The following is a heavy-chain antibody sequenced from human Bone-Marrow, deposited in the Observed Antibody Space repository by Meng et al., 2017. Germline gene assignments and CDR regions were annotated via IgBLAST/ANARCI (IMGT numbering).Heavy chain of an antibody. J-gene: IGHJ4*02. CDR1: GGSISSGGYY. CDR3: ARDRSGHSLFDY. D-gene: IGHD5-18*01. V-gene: IGHV4-31*03. CDR2: IYYSGST. Sequence: QVQLQESGLGLVKPSQTLSLTCTVSGGSISSGGYYWSWIRQHPGKGLEWIGYIYYSGSTYYNPSLKSRVTISVDTSMNQFSLKMTSVTAADTAVYYCARDRSGHSLFDYWGQGTLVTVSS.